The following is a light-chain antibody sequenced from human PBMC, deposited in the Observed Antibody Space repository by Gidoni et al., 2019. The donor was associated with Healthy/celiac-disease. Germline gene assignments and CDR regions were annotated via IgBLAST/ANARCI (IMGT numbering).Light chain of an antibody. CDR1: SSDVGGYHY. CDR2: DVS. V-gene: IGLV2-11*01. Sequence: QSALTQPRSVSGSLGQSVTISCTGTSSDVGGYHYVSWYQQHPGKAPKLMIYDVSKRPSGVPDRFSGSKSGNTASLTISGLQAEDEADYYCCSYAGSYTFEWVFGGGTKLTVL. CDR3: CSYAGSYTFEWV. J-gene: IGLJ3*02.